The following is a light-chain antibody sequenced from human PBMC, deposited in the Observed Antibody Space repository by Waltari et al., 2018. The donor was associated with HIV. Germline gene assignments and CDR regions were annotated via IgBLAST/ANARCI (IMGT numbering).Light chain of an antibody. CDR2: KDN. CDR3: QSADSSGALGV. J-gene: IGLJ2*01. CDR1: ALPDQF. Sequence: YELTPPPSVSVSPGQTARITCSGDALPDQFAHWYQQRPAQAPILLIFKDNKRPAGIPERFSGSSSGTTVTLTISGVQAEDEADYYCQSADSSGALGVFGGGTKLTVL. V-gene: IGLV3-25*03.